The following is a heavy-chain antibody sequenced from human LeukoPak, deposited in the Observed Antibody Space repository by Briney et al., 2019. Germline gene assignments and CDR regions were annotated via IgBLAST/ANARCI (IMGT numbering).Heavy chain of an antibody. D-gene: IGHD7-27*01. Sequence: ASVKVSCKASGFTFTDHYMHWVRQAPGQGLEWMGWINGKRGDTNYAQNFQDRVTMTRDTSTSTVYMELSRLTADDTAVYYCARGHDWGVDYWGQGTLVTVSS. J-gene: IGHJ4*02. CDR1: GFTFTDHY. CDR2: INGKRGDT. V-gene: IGHV1-2*02. CDR3: ARGHDWGVDY.